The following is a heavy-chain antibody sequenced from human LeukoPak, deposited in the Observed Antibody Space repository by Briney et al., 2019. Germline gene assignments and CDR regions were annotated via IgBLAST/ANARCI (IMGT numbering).Heavy chain of an antibody. CDR3: ARRRRYYDILTGAFDI. V-gene: IGHV4-4*07. CDR1: GGSISSYY. Sequence: SETLSLTCTVSGGSISSYYWSWIRQPAGKGLEWIGRIYTSGSTNYNPSLKSRVTISVDTSKNQFSLKLSSVTAADTAVYYCARRRRYYDILTGAFDIWGQGTMVTVSS. J-gene: IGHJ3*02. D-gene: IGHD3-9*01. CDR2: IYTSGST.